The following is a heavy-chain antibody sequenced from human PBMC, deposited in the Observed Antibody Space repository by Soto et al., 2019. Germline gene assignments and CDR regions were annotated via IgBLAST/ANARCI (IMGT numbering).Heavy chain of an antibody. V-gene: IGHV3-23*01. CDR1: GFTFSSYA. D-gene: IGHD2-15*01. CDR2: ISGSGGST. J-gene: IGHJ3*02. CDR3: ATTVVTYPGAFDI. Sequence: PGGALRLSCAASGFTFSSYAMSWVRQAPGKGLEWVSAISGSGGSTYYADSVKGRFTISRDNSKNTLYLQMNSLRAEDTAVYYCATTVVTYPGAFDIWGQGTMVTVSS.